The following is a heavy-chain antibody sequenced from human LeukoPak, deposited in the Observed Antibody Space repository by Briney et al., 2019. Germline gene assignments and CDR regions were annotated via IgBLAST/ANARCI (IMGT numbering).Heavy chain of an antibody. V-gene: IGHV4-34*01. CDR3: ARVGIRGVIPFDY. CDR2: INHSGST. CDR1: GGSFSGYY. Sequence: KPSETLSLTCAVYGGSFSGYYWSWIRQPPGKGLEWIGEINHSGSTNYNPSLKSRVTISVDTSKNQFSLKLSSVTAADTAVYYCARVGIRGVIPFDYWGQGTLVTVSS. D-gene: IGHD3-10*01. J-gene: IGHJ4*02.